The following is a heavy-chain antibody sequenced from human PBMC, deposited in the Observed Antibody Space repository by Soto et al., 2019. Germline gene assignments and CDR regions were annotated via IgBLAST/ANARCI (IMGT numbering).Heavy chain of an antibody. Sequence: ASVKVSCKASGGTFSSYAISWVRQAPGQGLEWMGGIIPIFGTANYAQKFQGRVTITADESTSTAYMELSSLRSEDTAVYYCARDPHYYYDSSGYLDYWGQGTLVTVS. V-gene: IGHV1-69*13. J-gene: IGHJ4*02. D-gene: IGHD3-22*01. CDR2: IIPIFGTA. CDR1: GGTFSSYA. CDR3: ARDPHYYYDSSGYLDY.